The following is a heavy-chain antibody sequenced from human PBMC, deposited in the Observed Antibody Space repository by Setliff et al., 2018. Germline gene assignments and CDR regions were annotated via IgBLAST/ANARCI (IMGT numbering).Heavy chain of an antibody. V-gene: IGHV4-39*07. CDR1: GDSISSSSYY. Sequence: SETLSLTCTVSGDSISSSSYYWSWIRQPPGKGLEWIGEINHSGSTNYNPSLKNRVTISVDTSKNQFSLKLSSVTAADTAVYYCAREDPYNWNLDAFDIWGQGTMVTVSS. CDR2: INHSGST. J-gene: IGHJ3*02. CDR3: AREDPYNWNLDAFDI. D-gene: IGHD1-20*01.